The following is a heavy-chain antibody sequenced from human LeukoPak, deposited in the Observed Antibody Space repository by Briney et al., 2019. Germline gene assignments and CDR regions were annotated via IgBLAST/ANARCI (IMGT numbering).Heavy chain of an antibody. CDR1: GGTFSSYA. D-gene: IGHD3-16*01. V-gene: IGHV1-69*13. CDR3: ARGDVSDAFDI. Sequence: GASVKVSCKASGGTFSSYAISWVRQAPGQGLEWMGGIIPIFGTANYAQKFQGRVTITADVSSSTAYMELSSLRSEDTAVYYCARGDVSDAFDIWGQGTMVTVSS. J-gene: IGHJ3*02. CDR2: IIPIFGTA.